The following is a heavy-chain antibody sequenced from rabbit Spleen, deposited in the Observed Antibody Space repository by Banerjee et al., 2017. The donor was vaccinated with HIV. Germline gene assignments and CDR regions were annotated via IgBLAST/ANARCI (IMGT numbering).Heavy chain of an antibody. CDR1: GFPFSEKAV. J-gene: IGHJ3*01. D-gene: IGHD6-1*01. CDR3: ARGYAYSGAGYPYDL. Sequence: QEQLVESGGGLVKPGASLTLTCKASGFPFSEKAVMCWVRQAPGKGLTWIACINAITGKAVYASWAKGRFTFSRTSSTTVTLQMTTLTAADTATYFCARGYAYSGAGYPYDLWGQGTLVTVS. CDR2: INAITGKA. V-gene: IGHV1S45*01.